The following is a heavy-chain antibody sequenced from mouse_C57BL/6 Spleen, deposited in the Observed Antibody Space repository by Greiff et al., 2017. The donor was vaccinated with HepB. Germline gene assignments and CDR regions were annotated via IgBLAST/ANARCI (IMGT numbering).Heavy chain of an antibody. CDR3: ARSLNYYGSSHFDY. J-gene: IGHJ2*01. D-gene: IGHD1-1*01. V-gene: IGHV1-26*01. CDR2: INPNNGGT. CDR1: GYTFTDYY. Sequence: EVQLQQSGSELVKPGASVKISCKASGYTFTDYYMNWVKQSHGKSLEWIGDINPNNGGTSYNQKFKGKATLTVDKSSSTAYMELRSLTSEDSAVYYCARSLNYYGSSHFDYWGQGTTLTVSS.